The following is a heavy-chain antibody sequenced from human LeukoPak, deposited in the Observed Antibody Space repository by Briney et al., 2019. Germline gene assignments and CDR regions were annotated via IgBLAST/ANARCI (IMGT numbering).Heavy chain of an antibody. CDR1: GFTFSSYA. CDR3: TKFDN. Sequence: GGSLRLSCAASGFTFSSYAMNWVRQAPGKGLEWVSTITGSDDSSFYANSVKGRFTISRDNSKNTVFLHMTSLRAEDTAVYYCTKFDNWGQGVLVIVSS. J-gene: IGHJ4*02. CDR2: ITGSDDSS. V-gene: IGHV3-23*01.